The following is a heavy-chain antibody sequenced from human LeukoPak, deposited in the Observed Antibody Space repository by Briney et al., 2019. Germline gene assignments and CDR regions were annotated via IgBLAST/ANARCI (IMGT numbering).Heavy chain of an antibody. CDR3: ARDLGNWFDP. CDR2: IIPIFGTA. J-gene: IGHJ5*02. CDR1: GGTFSSYA. Sequence: GASVKVSCKASGGTFSSYAISWVRQAPGQGLEWMGGIIPIFGTANYAQKFQGRVTITADESTSTAYMELSSLRSGDTAVYYCARDLGNWFDPWGQGTLVTVSS. V-gene: IGHV1-69*13.